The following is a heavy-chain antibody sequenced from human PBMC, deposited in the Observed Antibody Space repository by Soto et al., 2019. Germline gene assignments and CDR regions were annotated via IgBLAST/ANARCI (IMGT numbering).Heavy chain of an antibody. CDR3: ARGGSAYVWFNEF. CDR1: GGSISSYY. D-gene: IGHD3-22*01. Sequence: SETLSLTCTVSGGSISSYYWSWIRQPPGKGLEWIGYIYYSGSTNYNPSLKSRVTISVDTSKNQFSLNSLRSEDTAMYYCARGGSAYVWFNEFWGQGALVTVSS. CDR2: IYYSGST. V-gene: IGHV4-59*01. J-gene: IGHJ4*02.